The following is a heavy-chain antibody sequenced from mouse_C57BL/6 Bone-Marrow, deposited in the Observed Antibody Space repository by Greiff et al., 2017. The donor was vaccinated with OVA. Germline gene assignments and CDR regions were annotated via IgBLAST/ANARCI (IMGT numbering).Heavy chain of an antibody. CDR2: INPYNGGT. V-gene: IGHV1-19*01. J-gene: IGHJ4*01. CDR3: ARLGYYYAMDY. CDR1: GYTFTDYY. Sequence: EVQLQQSGPVLVKPGASVKMSCKASGYTFTDYYMNWVKQSHGKSLEWIGVINPYNGGTSYNQKFKGKATLTVDKSSSTAYMELNSLTSEDSAVYYCARLGYYYAMDYWGQGTSVTVSS.